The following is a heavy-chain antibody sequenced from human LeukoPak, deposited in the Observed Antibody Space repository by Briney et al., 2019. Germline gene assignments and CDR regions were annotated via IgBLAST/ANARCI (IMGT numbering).Heavy chain of an antibody. V-gene: IGHV3-21*01. D-gene: IGHD2-2*01. Sequence: GGSLRLSCAASGFTFSSYSMNWVRQAPGKGLEWVSSISSSSSYMYYADSVKGRFTISRDNAKNSLYLQMNSLRAEDTAVYYCASQGGYCSSTSCYDYWGQGTLVTVSS. J-gene: IGHJ4*02. CDR3: ASQGGYCSSTSCYDY. CDR2: ISSSSSYM. CDR1: GFTFSSYS.